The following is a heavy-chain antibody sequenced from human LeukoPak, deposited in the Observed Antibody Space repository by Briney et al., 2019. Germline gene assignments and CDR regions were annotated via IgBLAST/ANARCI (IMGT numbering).Heavy chain of an antibody. CDR1: GITFGNNW. CDR2: INSDGGGA. V-gene: IGHV3-74*01. J-gene: IGHJ5*02. Sequence: GGSLRLSCAASGITFGNNWMHWVRQGPGKGLVWISRINSDGGGAIYADSVKGRFTVSRDNAKNTLYLQMNSLRAEDTAVYYCARDVPHKWFDTWGQGTLVTVSS. CDR3: ARDVPHKWFDT.